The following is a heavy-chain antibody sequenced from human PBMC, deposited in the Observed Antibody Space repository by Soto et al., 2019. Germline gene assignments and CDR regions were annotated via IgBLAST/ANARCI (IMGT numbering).Heavy chain of an antibody. V-gene: IGHV4-34*01. CDR1: GGSFSGYY. J-gene: IGHJ4*02. CDR2: INHSGST. D-gene: IGHD3-3*01. Sequence: PSETLPLTCAVYGGSFSGYYWSWIRQPPGKGLEWIGEINHSGSTNYNPSLKSRVTISVDTSKNQFSLKLSSVTAADTAVYYCARVTTIFGVESITKYYFDYWGQGTLVTVSS. CDR3: ARVTTIFGVESITKYYFDY.